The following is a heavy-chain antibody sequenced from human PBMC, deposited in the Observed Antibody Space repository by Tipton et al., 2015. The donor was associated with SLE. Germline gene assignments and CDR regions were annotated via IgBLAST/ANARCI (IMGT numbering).Heavy chain of an antibody. CDR1: GDSISTGNYY. CDR3: AREKPPALYHGMDV. J-gene: IGHJ6*02. CDR2: IYPTMST. Sequence: TLSLTCTVSGDSISTGNYYWSWIRQSAGKGLEWIGRIYPTMSTNYNPSLKSQVTMSIDTSKNHFSLKLTSVTAADTAVYYCAREKPPALYHGMDVWGQGTTVTVSS. V-gene: IGHV4-61*02.